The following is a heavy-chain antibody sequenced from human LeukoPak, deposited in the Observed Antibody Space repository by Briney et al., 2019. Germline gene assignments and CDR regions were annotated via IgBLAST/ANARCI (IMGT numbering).Heavy chain of an antibody. CDR3: AKGRGYDSPPFDY. V-gene: IGHV3-23*01. CDR1: GFTFSSYA. CDR2: ISGSGGST. D-gene: IGHD3-22*01. J-gene: IGHJ4*02. Sequence: GGSLRLSCAASGFTFSSYAMSWVRQAPGKGLESVSAISGSGGSTYYADSVKGRFTISRDNSKNTLYLQMNSLRGEDTAVYYCAKGRGYDSPPFDYWGQGTLVTVSS.